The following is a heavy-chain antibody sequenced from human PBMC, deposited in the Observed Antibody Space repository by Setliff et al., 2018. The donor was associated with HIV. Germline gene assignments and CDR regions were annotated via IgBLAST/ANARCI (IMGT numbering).Heavy chain of an antibody. J-gene: IGHJ6*02. CDR2: INHSGRT. CDR1: GDSISSSSYY. V-gene: IGHV4-39*07. CDR3: ARLRWAATAGTWDYYYYGMDV. Sequence: SETLSLTCSVSGDSISSSSYYWSWIRQSPGKGLEWIGEINHSGRTKYSPSLRSRVSISVDTSKNQFSLKVRSVTAADTAVYYCARLRWAATAGTWDYYYYGMDVWGQGTTVTVSS. D-gene: IGHD6-13*01.